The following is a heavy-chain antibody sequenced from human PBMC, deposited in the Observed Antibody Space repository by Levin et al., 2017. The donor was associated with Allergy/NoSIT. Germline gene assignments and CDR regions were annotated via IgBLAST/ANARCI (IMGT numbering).Heavy chain of an antibody. D-gene: IGHD6-13*01. V-gene: IGHV3-23*01. CDR2: ISGSGGST. CDR3: AKEFSSSWAPYDY. CDR1: GFTFSSYA. Sequence: ASVKVSYAASGFTFSSYAMNWVRQAPGKGLEWVSAISGSGGSTYYADSVKGRFTISRDNSKNTLYLQMNSLRAEDTAVYYCAKEFSSSWAPYDYWGQGTLVTVSS. J-gene: IGHJ4*02.